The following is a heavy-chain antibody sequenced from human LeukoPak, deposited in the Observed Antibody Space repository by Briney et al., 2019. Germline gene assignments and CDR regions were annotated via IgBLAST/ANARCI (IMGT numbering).Heavy chain of an antibody. D-gene: IGHD6-13*01. CDR1: GGSFSGYY. J-gene: IGHJ4*02. V-gene: IGHV4-34*01. CDR2: INHSGST. Sequence: SEALSLTCAVYGGSFSGYYWSWIRQPPGKGLEWIGEINHSGSTNYNPSLKSRVTISVDTSKNQFSLKLSSVTAADTAVYYCARGGEAAGNLLDYGAQETLVNVSS. CDR3: ARGGEAAGNLLDY.